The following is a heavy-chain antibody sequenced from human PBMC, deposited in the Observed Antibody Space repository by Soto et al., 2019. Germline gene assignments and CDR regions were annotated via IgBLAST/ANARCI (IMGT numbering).Heavy chain of an antibody. CDR3: VRSRRAFSFSSAWYGHDY. CDR2: IKQDGSET. CDR1: GFIFRDYW. J-gene: IGHJ4*02. D-gene: IGHD6-19*01. V-gene: IGHV3-7*01. Sequence: GGSLRLSCAASGFIFRDYWMTWVRQAPGKGLEWVANIKQDGSETYCVDSVKGRLTISRDNAKNSLYLQMNSLRAEDTAVYYCVRSRRAFSFSSAWYGHDYWGQGTLVTVSS.